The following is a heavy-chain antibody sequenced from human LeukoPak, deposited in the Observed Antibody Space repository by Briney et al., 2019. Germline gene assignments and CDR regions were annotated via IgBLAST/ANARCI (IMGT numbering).Heavy chain of an antibody. CDR1: GYTFTDYY. CDR2: INPNSGGT. D-gene: IGHD6-13*01. Sequence: ASVKVSCKASGYTFTDYYLHWVRQAPGQGLEWMGWINPNSGGTNYAQKFQGRVTMTRDTSISTAYMELSRLRSDDTAVYYCARWGDGPEQQTDYWGQGTLVTVSS. J-gene: IGHJ4*02. V-gene: IGHV1-2*02. CDR3: ARWGDGPEQQTDY.